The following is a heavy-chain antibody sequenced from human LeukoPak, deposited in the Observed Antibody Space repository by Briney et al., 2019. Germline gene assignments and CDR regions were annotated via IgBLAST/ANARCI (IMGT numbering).Heavy chain of an antibody. J-gene: IGHJ4*02. D-gene: IGHD2-21*01. CDR2: IRSKAYGGTT. V-gene: IGHV3-49*03. Sequence: GGSLRLSCTASGFTFGDYAMSGFRQAPGKGLEGVGFIRSKAYGGTTEYAASVKGRFTISRDDSKSIAYLQMNSLKTEDTAVYYCTRGATPGRWLLPFFDYWGQGTLVTVSS. CDR3: TRGATPGRWLLPFFDY. CDR1: GFTFGDYA.